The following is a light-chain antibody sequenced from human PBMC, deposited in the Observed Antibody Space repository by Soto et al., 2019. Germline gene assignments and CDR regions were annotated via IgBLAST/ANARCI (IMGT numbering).Light chain of an antibody. CDR1: SGHSNYA. V-gene: IGLV4-69*01. J-gene: IGLJ1*01. CDR3: QTWGTGIQV. Sequence: QLVLTQSPSASASLGDSVKLTCTLSSGHSNYAIAWHQQQPEKGPRYLMKLNSDGIHSKGDGIPYRFSGSSSGAERYLTISRLQSEDEADYYCQTWGTGIQVFGTGTKVTVL. CDR2: LNSDGIH.